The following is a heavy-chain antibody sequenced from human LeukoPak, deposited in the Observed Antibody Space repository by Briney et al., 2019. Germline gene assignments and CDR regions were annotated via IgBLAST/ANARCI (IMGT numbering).Heavy chain of an antibody. CDR2: ISGSGGST. CDR3: AKDRLPLPFDY. D-gene: IGHD3-16*01. V-gene: IGHV3-23*01. Sequence: GRSPRLSCAASGFTFSSYSMNWVRQAPGKGLEWVSAISGSGGSTYYADSVKGRFTISRDNSKNTLYLQMNSLRAEDTAVYYCAKDRLPLPFDYWGQGTLVTVSS. CDR1: GFTFSSYS. J-gene: IGHJ4*02.